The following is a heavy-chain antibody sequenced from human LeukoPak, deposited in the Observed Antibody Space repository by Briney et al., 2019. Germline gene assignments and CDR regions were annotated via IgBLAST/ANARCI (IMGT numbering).Heavy chain of an antibody. Sequence: PSETLSLTCTVPGGSVSSGSYYWSWIRQPPGKGLEWIGYIYYSGSTNYNPSLKSRVTISVDTSKNQFSLKLSSVTAADTAVYYCARSPGFYGDLHPDYWGQGTLVTVSS. D-gene: IGHD4-17*01. J-gene: IGHJ4*02. CDR3: ARSPGFYGDLHPDY. CDR1: GGSVSSGSYY. CDR2: IYYSGST. V-gene: IGHV4-61*01.